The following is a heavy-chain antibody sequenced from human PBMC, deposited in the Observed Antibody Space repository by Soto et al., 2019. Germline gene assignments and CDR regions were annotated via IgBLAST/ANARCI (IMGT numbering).Heavy chain of an antibody. CDR2: IRGNGRVT. CDR3: AREGYCTSTTCDTEKFFDFYGMDV. D-gene: IGHD2-2*01. J-gene: IGHJ6*02. V-gene: IGHV3-23*04. CDR1: GFTFSSYA. Sequence: DVQLVESGGGVVQPGGSLRLSCVGSGFTFSSYAMSWVRQATGTGLEWVSGIRGNGRVTHYADAVKGRFTISRDNSDNPLYLQMNGLRDEDTARYYCAREGYCTSTTCDTEKFFDFYGMDVWGQGTTVTVSS.